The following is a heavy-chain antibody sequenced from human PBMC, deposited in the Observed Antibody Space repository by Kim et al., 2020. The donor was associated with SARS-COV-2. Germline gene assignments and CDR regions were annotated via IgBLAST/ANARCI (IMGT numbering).Heavy chain of an antibody. CDR3: ARGLSLVTTGRDFDY. CDR1: GGSFSGYY. J-gene: IGHJ4*02. V-gene: IGHV4-34*01. CDR2: INHSGST. Sequence: SETLSLTCAVYGGSFSGYYWSWIRQPPGKGLEWIGEINHSGSTNYNPSLKSRVTISVDTSKNQFSLKLSSVTAADTAVYYCARGLSLVTTGRDFDYWRQGTLVTVSS. D-gene: IGHD4-17*01.